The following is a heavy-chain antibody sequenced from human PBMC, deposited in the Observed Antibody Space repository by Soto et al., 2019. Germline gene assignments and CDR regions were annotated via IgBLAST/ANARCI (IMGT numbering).Heavy chain of an antibody. V-gene: IGHV4-39*01. CDR2: IYYRGNA. CDR3: ARLEGLATISYYFDF. J-gene: IGHJ4*02. Sequence: SEPLSLTCSVSDDSINSDKYYLCCIRQPPGKGLEWIGSIYYRGNAYYNPSLQTRVTISLDKSKSQFSLKLNSVTAADSAVYFCARLEGLATISYYFDFWGPGALVTVSS. CDR1: DDSINSDKYY. D-gene: IGHD3-9*01.